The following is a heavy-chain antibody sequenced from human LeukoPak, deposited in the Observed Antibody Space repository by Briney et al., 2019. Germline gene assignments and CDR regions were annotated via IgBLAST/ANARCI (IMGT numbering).Heavy chain of an antibody. CDR1: GFTFSNFG. D-gene: IGHD5-18*01. CDR2: IRNDGRNK. V-gene: IGHV3-30*02. J-gene: IGHJ6*03. Sequence: GGSLRLSCAASGFTFSNFGMHWVRQAPGKGLEWVAFIRNDGRNKYYGDSVKGRFTISRDNSKNTLYLQMNSLRAEDTAVYYCAKDTGEGSYAYYYYYMDVWGKGTTVTVSS. CDR3: AKDTGEGSYAYYYYYMDV.